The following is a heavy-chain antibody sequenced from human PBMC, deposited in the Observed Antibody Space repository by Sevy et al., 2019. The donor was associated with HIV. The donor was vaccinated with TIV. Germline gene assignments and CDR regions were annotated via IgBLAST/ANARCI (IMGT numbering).Heavy chain of an antibody. CDR1: GGSITSLY. CDR3: AGENAWGRGYS. V-gene: IGHV4-59*08. Sequence: SETLSLTCTVSGGSITSLYWNWIRQPPGKELEWIANIYYNGHINYNPSLKSRATLSLDTSKNQFSLRLSSVTAADTAMYYCAGENAWGRGYSWGQGTLVTVSS. CDR2: IYYNGHI. J-gene: IGHJ4*02. D-gene: IGHD1-26*01.